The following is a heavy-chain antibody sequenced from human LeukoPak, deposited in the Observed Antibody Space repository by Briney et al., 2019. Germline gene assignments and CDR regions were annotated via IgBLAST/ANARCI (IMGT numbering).Heavy chain of an antibody. D-gene: IGHD3-10*01. Sequence: PSHPLSRTCPAPGQFTSTADYCAWIRQPPGQGLGWSGSIYHSVSTDSTTTIKTRVTISVYTSKNQITLTLSSVTAAAPPVQHCPRAKTAYGSGSYWVSWFDPWGQGTLVTVSS. CDR1: GQFTSTADY. V-gene: IGHV4-38-2*02. CDR2: IYHSVST. J-gene: IGHJ5*02. CDR3: PRAKTAYGSGSYWVSWFDP.